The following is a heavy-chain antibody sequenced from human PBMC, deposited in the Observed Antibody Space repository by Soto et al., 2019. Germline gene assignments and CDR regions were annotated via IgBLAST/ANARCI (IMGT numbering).Heavy chain of an antibody. Sequence: QVQLVQSGAEVKKPGASVKVSCKASGYTFTSYAMHWVRQAPGQRLEWMGWINAGNGNTKYSQKFQGRVTITRDTSASTAYMELSSLRSEDTAVYYCARVSNMAWQLPSYYFDYWGQGTLVTVSS. D-gene: IGHD2-15*01. CDR1: GYTFTSYA. J-gene: IGHJ4*02. V-gene: IGHV1-3*01. CDR2: INAGNGNT. CDR3: ARVSNMAWQLPSYYFDY.